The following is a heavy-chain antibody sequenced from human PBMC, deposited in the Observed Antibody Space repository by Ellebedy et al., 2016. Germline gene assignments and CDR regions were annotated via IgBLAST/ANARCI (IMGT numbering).Heavy chain of an antibody. CDR3: AKGDLIQLYYFDY. CDR1: GFTFSSYA. CDR2: ISGSGGST. J-gene: IGHJ4*02. D-gene: IGHD5-18*01. Sequence: GESLKISXAASGFTFSSYAMSWVRQAPGKGLEWVSAISGSGGSTYYADSVKGRLTISRDNSKNTLYLQMNSLRAEDTAVYYCAKGDLIQLYYFDYWGQGTLVTVSS. V-gene: IGHV3-23*01.